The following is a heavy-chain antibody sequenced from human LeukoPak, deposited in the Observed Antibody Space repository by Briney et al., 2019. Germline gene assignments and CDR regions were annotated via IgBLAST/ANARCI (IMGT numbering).Heavy chain of an antibody. CDR3: ARDYCSSTSCLFDY. D-gene: IGHD2-2*01. CDR1: GYTFTGYY. J-gene: IGHJ4*02. CDR2: INPNSGGT. Sequence: GASVKVSCKASGYTFTGYYMHWVRQAPGQGLEWMGRINPNSGGTNYAQKFQGRVTMTRGTSISTAYMELSRLRSDDTAVYYCARDYCSSTSCLFDYWGQGTLVTVSS. V-gene: IGHV1-2*06.